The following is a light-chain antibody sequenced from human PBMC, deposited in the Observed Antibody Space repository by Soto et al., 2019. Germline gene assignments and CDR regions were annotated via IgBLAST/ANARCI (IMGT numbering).Light chain of an antibody. CDR2: EGT. J-gene: IGLJ1*01. CDR1: SSDVGSYNL. CDR3: CSYASSTTYV. V-gene: IGLV2-23*01. Sequence: QSALTQPASVSGSPGQSITISCTGTSSDVGSYNLVSWYLQHPGKAPKLMIYEGTKRPSGVSARFSGSRSGNTASLTISGLQAEDEADYYCCSYASSTTYVFGTGTKVTVL.